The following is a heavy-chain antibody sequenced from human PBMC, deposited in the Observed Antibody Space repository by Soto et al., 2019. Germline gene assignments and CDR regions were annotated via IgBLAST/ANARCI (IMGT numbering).Heavy chain of an antibody. D-gene: IGHD3-9*01. CDR1: GYTFSSYY. J-gene: IGHJ4*02. Sequence: QVQLVQSGAEVKKPGASVKVSCKASGYTFSSYYIHWVRQAPGQGLEWIGIINPNGGSTNYAQNFNGRLTVTRATPTATVYMDLSAPPSDDTALYYGERGLGLGDCWGQGTLVTVSS. CDR3: ERGLGLGDC. CDR2: INPNGGST. V-gene: IGHV1-46*01.